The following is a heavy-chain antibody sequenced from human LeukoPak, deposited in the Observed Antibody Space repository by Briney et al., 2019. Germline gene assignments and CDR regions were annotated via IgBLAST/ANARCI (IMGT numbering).Heavy chain of an antibody. Sequence: PGGSLRLSRAASGFTFSLYSMNWVRQTPGKGLEWVSSISSSSTYIYYADSVKGRFTISRDNAKNSLYLQMNSLRAEDTAVYYCAREPTTMILWGQGTLVTVSS. J-gene: IGHJ4*02. CDR2: ISSSSTYI. D-gene: IGHD3-22*01. CDR3: AREPTTMIL. V-gene: IGHV3-21*01. CDR1: GFTFSLYS.